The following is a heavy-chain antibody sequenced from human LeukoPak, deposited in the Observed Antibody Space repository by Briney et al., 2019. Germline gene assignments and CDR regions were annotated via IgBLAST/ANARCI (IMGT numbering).Heavy chain of an antibody. Sequence: PSETLSLMCTVSGGSISSGSYYWSWIRQPAGKGLEWIGRIYTSGSTNYNPSLKSRVTISVDTSKNQFSLKLSSVTAADTAVYYCAREGRLTGIDYWGQGTLVTVSS. CDR3: AREGRLTGIDY. J-gene: IGHJ4*02. D-gene: IGHD7-27*01. V-gene: IGHV4-61*02. CDR1: GGSISSGSYY. CDR2: IYTSGST.